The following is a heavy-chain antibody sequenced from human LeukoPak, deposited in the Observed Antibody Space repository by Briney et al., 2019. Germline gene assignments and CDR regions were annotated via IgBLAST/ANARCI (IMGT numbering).Heavy chain of an antibody. V-gene: IGHV4-34*01. CDR1: GGSFSGYY. D-gene: IGHD5-18*01. CDR2: INHSGST. Sequence: SETLSLTCAVYGGSFSGYYWSWIRQPPGKGLEWIGEINHSGSTNYNPSLKSPVTISVDTSKNQFSLKLSSVTAADTAVYYCARGRFRYSPWGQGTLVTVSS. J-gene: IGHJ5*02. CDR3: ARGRFRYSP.